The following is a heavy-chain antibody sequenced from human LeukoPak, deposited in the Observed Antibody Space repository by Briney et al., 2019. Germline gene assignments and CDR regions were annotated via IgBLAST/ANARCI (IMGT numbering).Heavy chain of an antibody. Sequence: GGSLRLSCAASGFSFSGYGMHWVRQVPGKGLEWVAFIRYDGITKFYIDSVKGRFAISRDNSKNTPSWQMNSLRTEDTAVYYCAALHTGTFVDYWGQGTLVTVSS. V-gene: IGHV3-30*02. D-gene: IGHD4-17*01. J-gene: IGHJ4*02. CDR1: GFSFSGYG. CDR2: IRYDGITK. CDR3: AALHTGTFVDY.